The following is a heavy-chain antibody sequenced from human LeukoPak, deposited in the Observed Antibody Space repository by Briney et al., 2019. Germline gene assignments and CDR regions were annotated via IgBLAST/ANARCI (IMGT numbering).Heavy chain of an antibody. CDR2: IWYDGSRD. J-gene: IGHJ4*02. CDR1: GFTFGNYG. V-gene: IGHV3-33*01. D-gene: IGHD6-19*01. CDR3: ATVRGSDWYMDY. Sequence: RAGGSLRLSCAASGFTFGNYGMNWVRQAPGKGLEWVALIWYDGSRDYYVDFVKGRFTVSRDDSKNTLYLQMKNLRAEDTAVYYCATVRGSDWYMDYWGQGTLVTVSS.